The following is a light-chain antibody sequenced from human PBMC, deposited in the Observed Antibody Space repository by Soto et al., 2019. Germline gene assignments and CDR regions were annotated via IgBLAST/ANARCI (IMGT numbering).Light chain of an antibody. Sequence: SSLCAYVEDRVTITCRASQSISSWLAWYQQKPAKAPKILIYKASSFESGVPSRIFGSESGREFTLTISSLQPDDFATYYCQQYNSYWWTFGQGTKVDIK. CDR2: KAS. V-gene: IGKV1-5*03. CDR3: QQYNSYWWT. CDR1: QSISSW. J-gene: IGKJ1*01.